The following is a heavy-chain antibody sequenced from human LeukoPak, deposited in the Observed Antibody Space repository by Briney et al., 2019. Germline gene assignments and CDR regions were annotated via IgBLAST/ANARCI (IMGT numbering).Heavy chain of an antibody. CDR2: IYYSGST. CDR1: GGSISSGGYY. V-gene: IGHV4-31*03. D-gene: IGHD3-3*01. J-gene: IGHJ5*02. CDR3: ARGRGVDTNWFDP. Sequence: SQTLSLTCTVSGGSISSGGYYWSWIRQHPGKGLEWIGYIYYSGSTYYNPSLKSRVTISVDTSKNQFSLKLSSVTAADTAVYYCARGRGVDTNWFDPWGQGTLATVSS.